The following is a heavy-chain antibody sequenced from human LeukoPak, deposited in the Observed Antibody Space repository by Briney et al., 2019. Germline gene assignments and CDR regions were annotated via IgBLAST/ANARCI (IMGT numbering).Heavy chain of an antibody. CDR2: IKSKTDGGTT. J-gene: IGHJ3*02. CDR3: TTELGDSSGYYNDAFDI. V-gene: IGHV3-15*01. D-gene: IGHD3-22*01. Sequence: PGGSLRLSCAAAGFTFSSYSMSWVRQAPWKGLEWVGRIKSKTDGGTTDYAAPVKGRFTISGDDSKNTLYLQMNSLKTEDTAVYYCTTELGDSSGYYNDAFDIWGQGTMVTVSS. CDR1: GFTFSSYS.